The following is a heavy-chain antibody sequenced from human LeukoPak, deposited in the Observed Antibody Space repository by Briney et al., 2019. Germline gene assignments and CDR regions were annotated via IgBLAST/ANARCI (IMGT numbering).Heavy chain of an antibody. CDR2: INPIFGTA. J-gene: IGHJ4*02. Sequence: SSVKVSCKASGGTFSSYAISWVRQAPGQGLEWMGGINPIFGTANYAQKFQGRVTITTDESTSTAYMELSSLRSEDTGVYYCSRPDGYNSYGAYWGQGTVVSVPS. CDR3: SRPDGYNSYGAY. D-gene: IGHD5-24*01. V-gene: IGHV1-69*05. CDR1: GGTFSSYA.